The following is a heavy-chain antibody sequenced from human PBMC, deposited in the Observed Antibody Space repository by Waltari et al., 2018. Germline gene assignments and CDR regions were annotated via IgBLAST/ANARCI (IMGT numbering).Heavy chain of an antibody. CDR2: IHPSGGST. D-gene: IGHD1-26*01. V-gene: IGHV1-46*01. CDR3: ARDHSGSYYDY. Sequence: QVQLVQSGAEVKKPGASVKVSCKASGYTFTSYYMHWVRQAPGQGLEGMGIIHPSGGSTSYAQKFQGGVTMTRDTSTSTVYMELSSLRSEDTAVYYCARDHSGSYYDYWGQGTLVTVSS. CDR1: GYTFTSYY. J-gene: IGHJ4*02.